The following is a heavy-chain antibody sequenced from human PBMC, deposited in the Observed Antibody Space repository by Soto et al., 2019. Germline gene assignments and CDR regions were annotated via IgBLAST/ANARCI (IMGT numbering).Heavy chain of an antibody. CDR1: GYTFTSYY. Sequence: ASVNVSCKASGYTFTSYYMHWVRQAPGQGLEWMGIINPSGGSTSYAQKFQGRVTMTRDTSTSTVYMELSSLRSEDTAVYYCERDKDDSSGYYYYMDVWGKGTTVTVSS. J-gene: IGHJ6*03. CDR3: ERDKDDSSGYYYYMDV. CDR2: INPSGGST. V-gene: IGHV1-46*01. D-gene: IGHD3-22*01.